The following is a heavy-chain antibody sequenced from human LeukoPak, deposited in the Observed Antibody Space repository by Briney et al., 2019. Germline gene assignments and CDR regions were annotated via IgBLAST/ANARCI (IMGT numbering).Heavy chain of an antibody. D-gene: IGHD3-22*01. J-gene: IGHJ4*02. CDR1: GYTFTNYG. Sequence: GASVKVSCKASGYTFTNYGVSWVRQAPGQGLEWMGWITTFNDNTNYAQNLQGRVTMTTDTSTSTAYMELRSLRSDDTAVYYCARDYPKDYYDSSGYLDYRGQGTLVTVSS. CDR2: ITTFNDNT. CDR3: ARDYPKDYYDSSGYLDY. V-gene: IGHV1-18*01.